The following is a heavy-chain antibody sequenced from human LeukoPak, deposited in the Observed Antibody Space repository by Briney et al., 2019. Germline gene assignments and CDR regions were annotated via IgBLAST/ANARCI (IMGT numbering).Heavy chain of an antibody. CDR3: ARDRARLGY. V-gene: IGHV3-7*01. CDR1: GFTFSSSW. CDR2: IKPDGSEK. D-gene: IGHD6-6*01. Sequence: GGSLRLSCAASGFTFSSSWMTWVRQAPGKGLEWVANIKPDGSEKYYVDSVKGRFTISRDKAKNSLHLHMNSLRAEDAAVYYCARDRARLGYWGQGTLVTVSS. J-gene: IGHJ4*02.